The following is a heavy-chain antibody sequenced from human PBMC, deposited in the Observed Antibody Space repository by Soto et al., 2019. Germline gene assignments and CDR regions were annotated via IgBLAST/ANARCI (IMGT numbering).Heavy chain of an antibody. CDR3: GRGHPRASGFSYGALDY. J-gene: IGHJ4*02. CDR1: GYTFTNYY. CDR2: FNPSGTST. V-gene: IGHV1-46*01. Sequence: QVQLVQSGAEVKKPGASVKVSCRASGYTFTNYYMHWVRQAPGQGLEWMGIFNPSGTSTTYATEFQGRVTMPRRRDKGAAYLELNSLGSDDTGVYYCGRGHPRASGFSYGALDYWAQGTLVTVSS. D-gene: IGHD5-18*01.